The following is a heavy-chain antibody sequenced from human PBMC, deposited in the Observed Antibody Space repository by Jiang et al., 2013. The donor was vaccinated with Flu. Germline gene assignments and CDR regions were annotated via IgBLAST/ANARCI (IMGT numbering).Heavy chain of an antibody. CDR1: GFTFSDHY. CDR2: TRNKANSYTT. J-gene: IGHJ4*02. V-gene: IGHV3-72*01. Sequence: VQLVESGGGLVQPGGSLRLSCAASGFTFSDHYMDWVRQAPGKGLEWVGRTRNKANSYTTEYAASVKGRFTISRDDSKNSLYLQMNSLKTEDTAVYYCARPYYYDSSGYYYGRGFDYWGQGTL. CDR3: ARPYYYDSSGYYYGRGFDY. D-gene: IGHD3-22*01.